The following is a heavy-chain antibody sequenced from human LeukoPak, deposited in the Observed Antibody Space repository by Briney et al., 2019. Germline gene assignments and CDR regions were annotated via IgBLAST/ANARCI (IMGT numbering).Heavy chain of an antibody. CDR3: AKDRRVFDGRYSPASFFDY. J-gene: IGHJ4*02. Sequence: GGSLRLSCAASGFTFSSYGMHWVRQAPGKGLEWVAVISYDGSNKYYADSVKGRFTISRDNSKNTLYLQMNSLRAEGTAVYYCAKDRRVFDGRYSPASFFDYWGQGTLVTVSS. D-gene: IGHD3-9*01. CDR2: ISYDGSNK. CDR1: GFTFSSYG. V-gene: IGHV3-30*18.